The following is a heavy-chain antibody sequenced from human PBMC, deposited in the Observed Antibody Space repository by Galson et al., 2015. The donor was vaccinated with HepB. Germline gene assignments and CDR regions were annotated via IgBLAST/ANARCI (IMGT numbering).Heavy chain of an antibody. CDR2: ISAYNGNT. V-gene: IGHV1-18*04. CDR1: GYTFTSYG. J-gene: IGHJ4*02. D-gene: IGHD7-27*01. Sequence: SVKVSCKASGYTFTSYGISWVRQAPGQGLEWMGWISAYNGNTNYAQKLQGRVTVTTDTSTSTAYMELRSLRSDDTAVYYCARDGGELGMARGRSDYWGQGTLVTVSS. CDR3: ARDGGELGMARGRSDY.